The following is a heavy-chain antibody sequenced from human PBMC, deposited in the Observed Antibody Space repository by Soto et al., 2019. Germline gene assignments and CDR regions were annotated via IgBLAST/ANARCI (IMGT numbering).Heavy chain of an antibody. CDR1: GGSIRDYN. V-gene: IGHV3-11*01. CDR2: ISRSGRNT. Sequence: GTLSLTCAASGGSIRDYNRCWLRRQPRERLEWVAYISRSGRNTYYAHSVKGRFTVSMDNAKNSLYLQMNCLSAEDTAVYYCARDFTMTGMDVWGQGTAVTVSS. CDR3: ARDFTMTGMDV. J-gene: IGHJ6*02. D-gene: IGHD3-3*01.